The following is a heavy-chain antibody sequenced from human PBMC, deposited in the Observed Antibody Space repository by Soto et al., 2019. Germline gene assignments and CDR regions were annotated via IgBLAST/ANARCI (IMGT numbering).Heavy chain of an antibody. Sequence: QVQLVESGGGVVQPGRSLRLSCAASGFTFSSYGMHWVRQAPGKGLEWVAVIWYDGSNKYYADSVKGRFTISRDNSKNTLYLQMNSLRAEDTAVYYCASEDILTGYYDDYYGMDVWGQGTTVTVSS. CDR1: GFTFSSYG. V-gene: IGHV3-33*01. CDR3: ASEDILTGYYDDYYGMDV. CDR2: IWYDGSNK. D-gene: IGHD3-9*01. J-gene: IGHJ6*02.